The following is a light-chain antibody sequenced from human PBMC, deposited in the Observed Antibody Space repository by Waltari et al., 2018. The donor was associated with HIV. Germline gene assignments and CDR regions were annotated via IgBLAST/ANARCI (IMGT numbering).Light chain of an antibody. V-gene: IGLV3-1*01. Sequence: SYELPQPPSVSVSPGQSARIASPGENLGDNYACWYQQKPVQSPVLVNYQDSKRASGIPERFSGSKSRNTATLTISGTQNLDEADYYCQAWDSSTVVFGGGTKLTVL. CDR3: QAWDSSTVV. CDR1: NLGDNY. CDR2: QDS. J-gene: IGLJ2*01.